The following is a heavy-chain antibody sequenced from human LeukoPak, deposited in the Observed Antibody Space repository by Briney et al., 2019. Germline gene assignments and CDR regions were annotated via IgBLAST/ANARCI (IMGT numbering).Heavy chain of an antibody. Sequence: PGGSLRLSCAASGFTSTRYGMHWVRQAPGKGLEWVAFVRYDGSDKYYSDSVKGRFSISRDDSRNTVFLQMNSLTAEDTAVYYCAKGSFYCTSSTCPQYYYYMDVWGTGTTVTVSS. CDR1: GFTSTRYG. CDR2: VRYDGSDK. CDR3: AKGSFYCTSSTCPQYYYYMDV. D-gene: IGHD2-2*01. J-gene: IGHJ6*03. V-gene: IGHV3-30*02.